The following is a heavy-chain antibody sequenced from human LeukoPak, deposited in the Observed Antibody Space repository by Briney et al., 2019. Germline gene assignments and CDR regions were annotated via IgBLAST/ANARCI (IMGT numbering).Heavy chain of an antibody. CDR1: RGTFSSYA. J-gene: IGHJ4*02. D-gene: IGHD5-18*01. Sequence: ASVKVSCKASRGTFSSYAISWVRQAHGQGLEWMGGIIPIFGTANYAQKFQGRVTITADKSTSTAYMELSSLRSEDTAVYYCATRNVDTAMDNLGLQGALDYWGQGTLVTVSS. CDR3: ATRNVDTAMDNLGLQGALDY. V-gene: IGHV1-69*06. CDR2: IIPIFGTA.